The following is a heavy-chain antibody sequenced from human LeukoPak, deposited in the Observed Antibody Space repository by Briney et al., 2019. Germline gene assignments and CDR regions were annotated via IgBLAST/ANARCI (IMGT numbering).Heavy chain of an antibody. D-gene: IGHD6-19*01. CDR3: LRSSYGSGWFGDY. Sequence: PGGSLRLSCAASGFSLSDNYVDWVRQAPGKGLEWAGRIRNKANSYTTEYAASVTGRFTISRDESKNSVYLQMNSLKTEDTAVYYCLRSSYGSGWFGDYWGQGILVTVSS. J-gene: IGHJ4*02. CDR2: IRNKANSYTT. CDR1: GFSLSDNY. V-gene: IGHV3-72*01.